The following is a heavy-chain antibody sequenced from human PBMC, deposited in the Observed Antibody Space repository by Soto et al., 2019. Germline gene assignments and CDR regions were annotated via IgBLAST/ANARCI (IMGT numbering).Heavy chain of an antibody. D-gene: IGHD5-18*01. CDR2: IYYSGST. V-gene: IGHV4-39*01. CDR3: ARLADTAMVSG. J-gene: IGHJ4*02. CDR1: GGSISSSSYY. Sequence: SETLSLTCTVSGGSISSSSYYWGWIRQPPGKGLEWIGSIYYSGSTYYNPSLKSRVTISVDTSKNQFSLKLSSVTAADTAVYYCARLADTAMVSGWGQGTLVTVSS.